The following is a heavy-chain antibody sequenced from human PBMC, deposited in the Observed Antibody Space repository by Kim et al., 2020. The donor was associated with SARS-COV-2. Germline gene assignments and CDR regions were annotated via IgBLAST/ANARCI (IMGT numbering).Heavy chain of an antibody. CDR1: GFTVSSNY. D-gene: IGHD3-10*01. CDR2: IYSGGST. V-gene: IGHV3-53*01. CDR3: ARVRGLWFGELFNKGVYYYGMDV. Sequence: GGSLRLSCAASGFTVSSNYMSWVRQAPGKGLEWVSVIYSGGSTYYADSVKGRFTISRDNSKNTLYLQMNSLRAEDTAVYYCARVRGLWFGELFNKGVYYYGMDVWGQGTTVTVSS. J-gene: IGHJ6*02.